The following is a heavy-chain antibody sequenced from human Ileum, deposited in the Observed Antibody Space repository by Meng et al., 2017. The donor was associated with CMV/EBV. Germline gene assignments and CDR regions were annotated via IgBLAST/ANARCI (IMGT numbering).Heavy chain of an antibody. Sequence: EFTFSPFAMTWVCQAQGKGLDWDPLISCSGGGTYYADSVKGRFTISRDNSKNTLYLEMNSLRAEDTAVYYCAKLRRYSSGWYYFDYWGQGTLVTVSS. CDR3: AKLRRYSSGWYYFDY. CDR1: EFTFSPFA. CDR2: ISCSGGGT. J-gene: IGHJ4*02. V-gene: IGHV3-23*01. D-gene: IGHD6-19*01.